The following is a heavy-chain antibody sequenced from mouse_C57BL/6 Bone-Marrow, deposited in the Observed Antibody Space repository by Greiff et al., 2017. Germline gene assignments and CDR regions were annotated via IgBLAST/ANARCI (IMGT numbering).Heavy chain of an antibody. CDR3: ARGGYYGSSPPWFAY. V-gene: IGHV5-17*01. Sequence: DVQLVESGGGLVKPGGSLKLSCAASGFTFSDYGMHWVRQAPEKGLEWVAYISSGSSTIYYADTVKGRFTISRDNAKNTLFLQMTRLRSEDTAMYYGARGGYYGSSPPWFAYWGQGTLVTVSA. D-gene: IGHD1-1*01. J-gene: IGHJ3*01. CDR2: ISSGSSTI. CDR1: GFTFSDYG.